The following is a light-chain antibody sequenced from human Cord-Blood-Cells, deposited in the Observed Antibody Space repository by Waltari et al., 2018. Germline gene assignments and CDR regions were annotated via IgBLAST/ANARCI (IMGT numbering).Light chain of an antibody. J-gene: IGKJ1*01. V-gene: IGKV1-39*01. CDR1: QSISSY. Sequence: DIHMTQSPSSLSASVGDRVPIPYRASQSISSYLNRYHQKPGKAPKLLSYAASSLQSGVPSRFSGSGSETDFALTISSLTPEDFATYDGQQSYSTPWTFGQGTKVEIK. CDR3: QQSYSTPWT. CDR2: AAS.